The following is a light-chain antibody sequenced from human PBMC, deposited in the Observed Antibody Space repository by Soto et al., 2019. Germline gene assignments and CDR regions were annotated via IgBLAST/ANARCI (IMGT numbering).Light chain of an antibody. J-gene: IGKJ2*01. CDR3: QQSFTSPHT. CDR1: QTISTY. Sequence: DIQMTQSPSSLSASVGGRVTITCRASQTISTYLNWYQQTPGRAPALLLSAASTLQSGVPSRFSGSGSGTEFTLTISSLHPQDFATYYCQQSFTSPHTFGQGTKLEIK. CDR2: AAS. V-gene: IGKV1-39*01.